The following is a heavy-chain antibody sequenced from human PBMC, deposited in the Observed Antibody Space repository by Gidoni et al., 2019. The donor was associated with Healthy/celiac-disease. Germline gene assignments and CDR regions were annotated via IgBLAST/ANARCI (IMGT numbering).Heavy chain of an antibody. CDR3: ARVAGYCSSTSCYSLYWYFDL. CDR1: GRSFSGYY. Sequence: QVQLQQWGAGRLKPSETLSLTCAVDGRSFSGYYWSWIRQPPGKGLEWIGEINHSGSTNYNPSLKRRVTISVDTSKNQFSLKLSSVTAADTAVYYCARVAGYCSSTSCYSLYWYFDLWGRGTLVTVSS. D-gene: IGHD2-2*01. V-gene: IGHV4-34*01. CDR2: INHSGST. J-gene: IGHJ2*01.